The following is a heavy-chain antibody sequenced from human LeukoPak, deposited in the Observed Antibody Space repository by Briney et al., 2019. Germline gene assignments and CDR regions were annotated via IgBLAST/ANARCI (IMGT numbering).Heavy chain of an antibody. CDR1: GFTFSNHG. D-gene: IGHD1-1*01. CDR3: ARDRRGSNSNHYFDY. V-gene: IGHV3-33*01. CDR2: IWYDGSKK. Sequence: GGSLRLSCAASGFTFSNHGMYWVRQAPGKGLGWVAIIWYDGSKKYYGDSVKGRFTVSRDNSKNTLYLQMTSLRAEDTAVCYCARDRRGSNSNHYFDYWGQGTLVTVSS. J-gene: IGHJ4*02.